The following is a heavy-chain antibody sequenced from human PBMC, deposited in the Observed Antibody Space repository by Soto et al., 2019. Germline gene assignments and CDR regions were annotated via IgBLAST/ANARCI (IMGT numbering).Heavy chain of an antibody. CDR2: IIPIFGTA. J-gene: IGHJ6*02. V-gene: IGHV1-69*01. CDR1: GGTFSSYA. D-gene: IGHD2-15*01. Sequence: QVRLVQSGAEVKKPGSSVKVSCKASGGTFSSYAISWVRQAPGQGLEWMGGIIPIFGTANYAQKFQGRVTITADESTSTAYMELSSLRSEDTAVYYCARSPFSNSRYCSGGSCYSAYGMDVWGQGTTVTVSS. CDR3: ARSPFSNSRYCSGGSCYSAYGMDV.